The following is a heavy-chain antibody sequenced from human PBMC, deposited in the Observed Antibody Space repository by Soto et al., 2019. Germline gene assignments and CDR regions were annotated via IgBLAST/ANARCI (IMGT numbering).Heavy chain of an antibody. CDR2: INPSAGST. D-gene: IGHD6-19*01. V-gene: IGHV1-46*01. CDR3: AKGVPGIAVAGTGYFQH. CDR1: GFTFTSYY. Sequence: ASVKLSCKASGFTFTSYYIHWVRQAPGQGLEWMGLINPSAGSTAFAQRFQGRVTMTRDTSTSTVYMELSSLRSEDTAVYYCAKGVPGIAVAGTGYFQHWGRGTLVTVSS. J-gene: IGHJ1*01.